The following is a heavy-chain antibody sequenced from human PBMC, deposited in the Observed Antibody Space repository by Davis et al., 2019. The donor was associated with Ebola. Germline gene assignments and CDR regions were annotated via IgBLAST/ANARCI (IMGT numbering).Heavy chain of an antibody. V-gene: IGHV3-30-3*01. D-gene: IGHD3-22*01. Sequence: PGGSLRLSCIVSGIDFGTSIMHWVRQAPGKGLEWVALFPIDGGYTQYGDAVKGRFTISRDVSKNTVSLQMNSLRADDTAVYYCARGRERISGVAVIITPFDYWGQGVLVTVSS. CDR1: GIDFGTSI. CDR2: FPIDGGYT. CDR3: ARGRERISGVAVIITPFDY. J-gene: IGHJ4*02.